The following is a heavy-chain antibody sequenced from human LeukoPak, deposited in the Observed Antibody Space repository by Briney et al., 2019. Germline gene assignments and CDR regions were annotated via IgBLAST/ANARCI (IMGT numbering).Heavy chain of an antibody. J-gene: IGHJ5*02. CDR3: AGGEATVTANWFDP. CDR2: INHSGST. D-gene: IGHD4-17*01. CDR1: GGSFSGYY. V-gene: IGHV4-34*01. Sequence: SETLSLTCAVYGGSFSGYYWSWIRQPPGKGLEWIAAINHSGSTTYYPSLKSRVTIFVDTSTNQFSLKLIYVLAADAAVYYYAGGEATVTANWFDPWGQGTLVSVSS.